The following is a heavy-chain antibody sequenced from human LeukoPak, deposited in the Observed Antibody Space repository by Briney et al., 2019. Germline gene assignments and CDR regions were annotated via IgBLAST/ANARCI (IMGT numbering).Heavy chain of an antibody. V-gene: IGHV3-66*01. CDR2: IYSGGTT. D-gene: IGHD6-19*01. CDR3: VRTSSGWYSH. CDR1: GFTVSSNY. Sequence: PGGSLRLSCAASGFTVSSNYMNWVRRAPGKGLEWVSVIYSGGTTYYTDSVKGRFTISRDNSKNTLYLQMNSLRAEDTAVYYCVRTSSGWYSHWGQGTLVTVSS. J-gene: IGHJ4*02.